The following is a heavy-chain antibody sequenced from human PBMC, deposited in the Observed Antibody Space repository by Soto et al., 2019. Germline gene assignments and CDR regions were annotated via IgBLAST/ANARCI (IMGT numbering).Heavy chain of an antibody. Sequence: QVQLVQSGAEVKKPGSSVKVSCKASGGTFSSYTISWVRQAPGQGLEWMGRIIPILGIANYAQKFQGRVTITADKSTSTAYMDLSSLRAEDTAVYYCVTYYGSGSYYNFDYWGQGTLVTVSS. CDR2: IIPILGIA. CDR1: GGTFSSYT. J-gene: IGHJ4*02. D-gene: IGHD3-10*01. CDR3: VTYYGSGSYYNFDY. V-gene: IGHV1-69*02.